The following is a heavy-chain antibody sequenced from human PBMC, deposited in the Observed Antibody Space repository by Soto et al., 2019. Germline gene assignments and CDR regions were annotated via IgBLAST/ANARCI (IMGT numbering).Heavy chain of an antibody. CDR1: GYSFTKYW. J-gene: IGHJ6*02. V-gene: IGHV5-10-1*01. CDR3: AHSHYYESSGYYPV. Sequence: GESLKISCKGSGYSFTKYWISWVRQMPGKGLEWMGRIDPSDSYTNYSPSFQGHVTISADKSISTAYLQWSSLKASDTVTYYCAHSHYYESSGYYPVWGQGTTVTVSS. CDR2: IDPSDSYT. D-gene: IGHD3-22*01.